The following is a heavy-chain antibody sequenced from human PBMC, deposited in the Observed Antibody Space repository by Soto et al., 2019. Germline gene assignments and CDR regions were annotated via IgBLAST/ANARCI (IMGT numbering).Heavy chain of an antibody. J-gene: IGHJ6*02. Sequence: SGPTLVNPTQTLTLTCTFSGFSPSTSGVGVGWIRQPPGKALEWLALIYWDDDKRYSPSLKSRLTFTKDTSKNQVVLTMTNMDPVDTATYYCAHVRTYYDFWSGYYGYYGMDVWGRGARV. CDR2: IYWDDDK. V-gene: IGHV2-5*02. D-gene: IGHD3-3*01. CDR3: AHVRTYYDFWSGYYGYYGMDV. CDR1: GFSPSTSGVG.